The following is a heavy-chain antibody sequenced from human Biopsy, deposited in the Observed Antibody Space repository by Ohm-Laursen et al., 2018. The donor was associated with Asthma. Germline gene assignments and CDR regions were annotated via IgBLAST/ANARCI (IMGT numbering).Heavy chain of an antibody. J-gene: IGHJ4*02. D-gene: IGHD6-19*01. CDR2: ISYDGSNK. CDR3: AREGIAVAHFDY. Sequence: SLRLSCSASGFTFSSYAMHWVRQAPGKGLEWVAVISYDGSNKYYADSVKGRFTISSDNSKNTLYLKMNSLRAEDTAVYYCAREGIAVAHFDYWGQGTLVTVSS. V-gene: IGHV3-30-3*01. CDR1: GFTFSSYA.